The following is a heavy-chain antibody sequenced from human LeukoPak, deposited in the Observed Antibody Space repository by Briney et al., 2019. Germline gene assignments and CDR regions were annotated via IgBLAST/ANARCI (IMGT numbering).Heavy chain of an antibody. Sequence: SQTLSLTCAVSGGSISSGGYSWSWIRQPPGKGLEWIGYIYHSGSTYYNPSLKSRVTISVDRSKNQFSLKLSSVTAADTAVYYCAGSGLLTKPYYFDYWGQGTLVTVSS. D-gene: IGHD5-18*01. J-gene: IGHJ4*02. CDR1: GGSISSGGYS. CDR3: AGSGLLTKPYYFDY. CDR2: IYHSGST. V-gene: IGHV4-30-2*01.